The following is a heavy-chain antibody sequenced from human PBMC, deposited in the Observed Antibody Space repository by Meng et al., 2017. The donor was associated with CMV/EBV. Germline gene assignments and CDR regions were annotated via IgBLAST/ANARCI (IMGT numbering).Heavy chain of an antibody. D-gene: IGHD3-22*01. Sequence: ASVKVSCKASGYTFTGYYMHWVRQAPGQGLEWMGWINLKSGGTNYAQKLQGRVTMTRDTSIGTAYMELTMRSDDTAVYYCARGEDYYDSSGLIDYWGQGTLVTVSS. J-gene: IGHJ4*02. CDR3: ARGEDYYDSSGLIDY. CDR1: GYTFTGYY. CDR2: INLKSGGT. V-gene: IGHV1-2*02.